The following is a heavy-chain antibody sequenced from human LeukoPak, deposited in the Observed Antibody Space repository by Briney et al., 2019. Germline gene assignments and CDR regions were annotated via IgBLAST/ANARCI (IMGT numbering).Heavy chain of an antibody. CDR2: ISRDSNDI. D-gene: IGHD2-2*01. CDR1: GFSFSSYS. CDR3: ARDLPAAVD. J-gene: IGHJ4*02. Sequence: GGCLRLSCEASGFSFSSYSMSWVRQAPGKGLGWVSFISRDSNDIYHADSVKGRFTISRDNAKNSLYLQMNSLRAEDTAVYYCARDLPAAVDWGQGTQVTVSS. V-gene: IGHV3-21*01.